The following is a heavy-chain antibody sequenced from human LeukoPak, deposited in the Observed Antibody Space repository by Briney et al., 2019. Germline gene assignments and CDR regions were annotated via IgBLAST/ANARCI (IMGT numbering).Heavy chain of an antibody. CDR1: GFTFSSYE. CDR3: ARNVYNFDY. V-gene: IGHV3-48*03. Sequence: PGGSLRLSCAASGFTFSSYEMSWVRQPPGKGLEWVSCISSSGSTIYYADSVQGRFTISRDNAQNSLYLKMSSLRAEGTAVYYCARNVYNFDYWGQGTLVTVSS. D-gene: IGHD3-10*02. CDR2: ISSSGSTI. J-gene: IGHJ4*02.